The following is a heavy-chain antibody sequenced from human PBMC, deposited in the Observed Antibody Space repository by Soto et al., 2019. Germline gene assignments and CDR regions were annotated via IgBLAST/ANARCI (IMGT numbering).Heavy chain of an antibody. CDR1: GFTFSSYA. CDR3: WREPNGGDF. Sequence: QVQLVESGGGVVQPGRSLRLSCAASGFTFSSYAMHWVRQAPGKGLEWVAVISYDGSNKYYADSVKGRFTNSRDHSKKTPYLPSNSRRTEEPGLYYWWREPNGGDFWGQGTLGTVSS. V-gene: IGHV3-30*14. CDR2: ISYDGSNK. J-gene: IGHJ4*02. D-gene: IGHD7-27*01.